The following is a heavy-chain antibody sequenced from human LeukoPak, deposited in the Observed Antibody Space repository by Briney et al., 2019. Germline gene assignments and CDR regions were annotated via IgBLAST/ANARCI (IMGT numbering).Heavy chain of an antibody. D-gene: IGHD3-3*01. V-gene: IGHV1-24*01. CDR3: ATVTRTITIFGVVIIPPHQNLHGMDV. J-gene: IGHJ6*02. CDR1: GYTLTELS. CDR2: FDPEDGET. Sequence: GASVNVSCKVSGYTLTELSMHWVRQAPGKGLEWMGGFDPEDGETIYAQKFQGRVTMTEDTSTDTAYMELSSLRSEDTAVYYCATVTRTITIFGVVIIPPHQNLHGMDVWGQGTTVTVSS.